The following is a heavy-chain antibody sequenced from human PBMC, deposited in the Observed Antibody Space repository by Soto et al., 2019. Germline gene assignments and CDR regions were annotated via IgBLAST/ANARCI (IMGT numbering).Heavy chain of an antibody. D-gene: IGHD2-15*01. J-gene: IGHJ4*02. Sequence: GGSLRLSCAASGITFSDYYMSWIRQAPGKGLEWVSYISSSGSTIYYADSVKGRFTISRDNAKNSLYLQMNSLRAEDTAVYYCARDRYCSGGSCYYNFDYWGQGTLVTVSS. V-gene: IGHV3-11*01. CDR2: ISSSGSTI. CDR1: GITFSDYY. CDR3: ARDRYCSGGSCYYNFDY.